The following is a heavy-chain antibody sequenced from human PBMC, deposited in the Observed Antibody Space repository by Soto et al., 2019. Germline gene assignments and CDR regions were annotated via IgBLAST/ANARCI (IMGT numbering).Heavy chain of an antibody. CDR1: GGSTSSDNY. CDR3: AREGGESSDGLYYFDS. J-gene: IGHJ4*02. CDR2: IYYSGNT. D-gene: IGHD3-16*01. Sequence: SETLSLTCTVSGGSTSSDNYWSRIRQPPGKGLEWIGHIYYSGNTDYNPSLKSRLAISIDTSKNQFSLKLSSVTAADTAVYFCAREGGESSDGLYYFDSWGQGSLVTVSS. V-gene: IGHV4-30-4*01.